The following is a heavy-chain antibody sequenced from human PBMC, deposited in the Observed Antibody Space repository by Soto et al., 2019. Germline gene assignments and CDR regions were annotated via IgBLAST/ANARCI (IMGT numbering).Heavy chain of an antibody. CDR1: GFTFTSSA. V-gene: IGHV1-58*01. D-gene: IGHD3-22*01. CDR2: IVVGSGNT. Sequence: ASVKVSCKASGFTFTSSAVQWVRQARGQRLEWIGWIVVGSGNTNYAQKFQERVTITRDMSTSTAYMELSSLRSEDTAVYYCAADWGVGGDYYDSSGYGEFDYWGQGTLVTVSS. J-gene: IGHJ4*02. CDR3: AADWGVGGDYYDSSGYGEFDY.